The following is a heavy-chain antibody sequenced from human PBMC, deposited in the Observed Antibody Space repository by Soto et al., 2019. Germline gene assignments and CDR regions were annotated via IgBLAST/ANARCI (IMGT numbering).Heavy chain of an antibody. CDR3: ARWSYLDY. J-gene: IGHJ4*02. D-gene: IGHD3-3*01. CDR1: GFSFGSYA. Sequence: GGSLRLSCAASGFSFGSYALSWVRQAPGKGLEWVSTISGSDGKTFYADSVKGRFSISRDTSQSNLYLQMNSLRADDTAMYYCARWSYLDYWGQETRVTVSS. V-gene: IGHV3-23*01. CDR2: ISGSDGKT.